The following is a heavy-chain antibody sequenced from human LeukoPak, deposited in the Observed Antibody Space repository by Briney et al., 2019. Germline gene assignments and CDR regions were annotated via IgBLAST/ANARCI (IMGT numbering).Heavy chain of an antibody. J-gene: IGHJ4*02. CDR3: ARDGTSTDDY. V-gene: IGHV1-18*01. Sequence: ASVKDSCKTSGYTFSNFGINWVRQAPGQGLEWMGWISGNNDNPNYGQKFQGRFTVTTDSSTSTAYMELRNLRFDDTAVYYRARDGTSTDDYWGQGTLVTVSS. CDR2: ISGNNDNP. D-gene: IGHD2-2*01. CDR1: GYTFSNFG.